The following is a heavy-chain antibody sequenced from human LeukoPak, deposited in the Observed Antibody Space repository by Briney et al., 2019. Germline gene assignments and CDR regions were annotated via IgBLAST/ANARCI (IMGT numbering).Heavy chain of an antibody. D-gene: IGHD4-11*01. CDR3: ARRFNSNYVWWFDP. V-gene: IGHV1-69*05. CDR1: GGTFSSYA. CDR2: IIPIFGTA. Sequence: SVKASCKASGGTFSSYAISWVRQAPGQGLEWMGGIIPIFGTANYAQKFQGRVTITTDESTSTAYMELSSLRSEDTAVYYCARRFNSNYVWWFDPWGQGTLVTVSS. J-gene: IGHJ5*02.